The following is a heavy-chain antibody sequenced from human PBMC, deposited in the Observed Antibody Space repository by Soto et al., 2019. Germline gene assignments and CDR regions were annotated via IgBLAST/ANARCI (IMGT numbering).Heavy chain of an antibody. CDR2: IVVGSGNT. CDR3: AAGYGGSLYFQH. J-gene: IGHJ1*01. D-gene: IGHD1-26*01. Sequence: ASVKVSCKASGFTFTSSAVQWVRQARGQRLEWIGWIVVGSGNTNYAQKFQERVTITRDMSTSTAYMELSSLRSEDTAVYYCAAGYGGSLYFQHWGQGTLVTVSS. V-gene: IGHV1-58*01. CDR1: GFTFTSSA.